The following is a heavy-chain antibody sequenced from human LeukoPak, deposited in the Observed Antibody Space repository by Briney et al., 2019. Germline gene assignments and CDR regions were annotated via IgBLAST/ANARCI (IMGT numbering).Heavy chain of an antibody. D-gene: IGHD2-8*01. J-gene: IGHJ2*01. CDR1: GFTFSSYE. V-gene: IGHV3-48*03. CDR2: ISSSGSTM. Sequence: PGGSLRLSCAASGFTFSSYEMNWVRQAPGKGLEWISYISSSGSTMYYGESVKGRFTISRDNVWTSVSLQMNSLRAEDTAIYYCVVLRGKSTQDFDLWGRGTLVTVSS. CDR3: VVLRGKSTQDFDL.